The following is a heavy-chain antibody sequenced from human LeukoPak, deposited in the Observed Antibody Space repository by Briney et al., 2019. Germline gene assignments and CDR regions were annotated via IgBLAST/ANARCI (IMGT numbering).Heavy chain of an antibody. D-gene: IGHD4-17*01. Sequence: SETLSLTCVVSGYSISSGYYWGWIRQPPGKGMEWIGSIYHSGNTYYNPSLMGRVTISVDTSKNQFSLKLSFVTAADTAVYYCARHGDYYYYGMDVWGKGTTVTVSS. CDR2: IYHSGNT. CDR1: GYSISSGYY. J-gene: IGHJ6*04. CDR3: ARHGDYYYYGMDV. V-gene: IGHV4-38-2*01.